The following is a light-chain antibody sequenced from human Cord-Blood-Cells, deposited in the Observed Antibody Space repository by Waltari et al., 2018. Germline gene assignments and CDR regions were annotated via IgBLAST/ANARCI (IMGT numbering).Light chain of an antibody. CDR2: ASS. J-gene: IGKJ2*03. Sequence: DIQMTQSPSSLSPSVGDRVTITCRASQSLCSYLNWYQQKPGKAPNLLIYASSSLQSGVPSRFSGSGSGTDFTLTISSLQPEDFATYYCQQSYSTPYSFGQGTKLEIK. CDR1: QSLCSY. V-gene: IGKV1-39*01. CDR3: QQSYSTPYS.